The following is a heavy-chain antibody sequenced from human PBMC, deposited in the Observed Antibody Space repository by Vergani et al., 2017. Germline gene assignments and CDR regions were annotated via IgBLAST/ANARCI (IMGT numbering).Heavy chain of an antibody. V-gene: IGHV1-2*02. Sequence: QVQLVQSGAEVKKPGASVKVSCKASGYTFTGYYMHWVRQAPGQGLEWMGWINPNSGGTNYAQKFQGRVTMTRDTSISTAYMELSRLSSDDTAVYYCARVTCGVVPAAPNNWFDPWGQGTLVTVSS. CDR2: INPNSGGT. J-gene: IGHJ5*02. CDR3: ARVTCGVVPAAPNNWFDP. CDR1: GYTFTGYY. D-gene: IGHD2-2*01.